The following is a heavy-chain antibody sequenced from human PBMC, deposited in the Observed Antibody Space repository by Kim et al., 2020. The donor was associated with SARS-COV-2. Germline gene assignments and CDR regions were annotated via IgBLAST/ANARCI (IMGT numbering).Heavy chain of an antibody. CDR2: ISAYNGNT. Sequence: ASVKVSCKASGYTFTSYGISWVRQAPGQGLEWMGWISAYNGNTNYAQKLQGRVTMTTDTSTSTAYMELRSLRSDDTAVYYCARDLEYYYGSGSYHLSLWGQGTLVTVSS. CDR3: ARDLEYYYGSGSYHLSL. V-gene: IGHV1-18*04. J-gene: IGHJ4*02. D-gene: IGHD3-10*01. CDR1: GYTFTSYG.